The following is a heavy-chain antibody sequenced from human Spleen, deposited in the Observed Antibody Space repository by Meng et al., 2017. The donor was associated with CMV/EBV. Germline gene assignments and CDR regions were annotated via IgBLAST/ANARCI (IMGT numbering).Heavy chain of an antibody. CDR3: ARENRRNAAGGYYYYGMDV. D-gene: IGHD2-15*01. V-gene: IGHV4-59*01. CDR1: GGSISSYY. Sequence: SETLSLTCTVSGGSISSYYWSWIRQPPGKGLEWIGYIYYSGSTNYNPSLKSRVTISVDTSKNQFSLKLSSVTAADTAVYYCARENRRNAAGGYYYYGMDVWGQGTTVTVSS. J-gene: IGHJ6*02. CDR2: IYYSGST.